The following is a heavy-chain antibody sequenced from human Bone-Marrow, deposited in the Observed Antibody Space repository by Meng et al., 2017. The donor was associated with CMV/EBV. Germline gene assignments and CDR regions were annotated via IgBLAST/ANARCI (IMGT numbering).Heavy chain of an antibody. CDR1: GYTFTGYY. CDR3: ARDEGGFVVVPAAMRYYYGMDV. J-gene: IGHJ6*01. D-gene: IGHD2-2*01. CDR2: INPNSGGT. V-gene: IGHV1-2*02. Sequence: ASVKVSCKASGYTFTGYYMHWVRQAPGQGLEWMGWINPNSGGTNYAQKFQGRVTMTRDTSISTAYMELSRLRSDDTAVYYCARDEGGFVVVPAAMRYYYGMDVWGQGPTVTCSS.